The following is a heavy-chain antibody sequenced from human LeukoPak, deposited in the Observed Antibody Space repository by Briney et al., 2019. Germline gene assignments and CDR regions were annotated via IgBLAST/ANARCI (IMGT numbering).Heavy chain of an antibody. CDR1: GFTFSLYT. D-gene: IGHD2-21*02. CDR3: ARDVGGGDTFDY. CDR2: ISYDGSDK. V-gene: IGHV3-30*04. J-gene: IGHJ4*02. Sequence: GGSLRLSSAASGFTFSLYTMHWVRQAPGKGLEWVAVISYDGSDKYYADSVKGRFTISRDNSKNTLFLQMNSLRAEDTAVYFCARDVGGGDTFDYWGQGTLVTVSS.